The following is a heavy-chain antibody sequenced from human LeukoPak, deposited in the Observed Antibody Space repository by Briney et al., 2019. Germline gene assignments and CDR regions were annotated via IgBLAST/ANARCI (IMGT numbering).Heavy chain of an antibody. CDR3: ARVTGGRYCSTTSCYMRGWFDP. J-gene: IGHJ5*02. CDR1: GGTFSSYA. V-gene: IGHV1-69*13. CDR2: IIPVFGTS. D-gene: IGHD2-2*02. Sequence: SVKVSCKASGGTFSSYAINWVRQAPAQGLEWMGGIIPVFGTSNYAQKFQGRVTITADESTRTAYMELSSLRSEDTAVYYCARVTGGRYCSTTSCYMRGWFDPGGQGTLVTVSS.